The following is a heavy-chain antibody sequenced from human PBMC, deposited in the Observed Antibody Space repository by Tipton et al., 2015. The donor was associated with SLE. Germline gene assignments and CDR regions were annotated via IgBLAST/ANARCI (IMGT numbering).Heavy chain of an antibody. V-gene: IGHV4-61*09. CDR3: ARMGYAFWTNYADY. D-gene: IGHD3-3*01. CDR2: IYTSGAT. Sequence: LRLSCTVSGGSITSGSYYWSWIRQPAGKGLEWIGHIYTSGATNYNPSFKSRLTISVDTSKNQFSLKLSYVTGADTAVYYCARMGYAFWTNYADYWGQGTLVTVSS. J-gene: IGHJ4*02. CDR1: GGSITSGSYY.